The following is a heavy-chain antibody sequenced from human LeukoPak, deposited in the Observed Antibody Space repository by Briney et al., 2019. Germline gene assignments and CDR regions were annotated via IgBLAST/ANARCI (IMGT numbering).Heavy chain of an antibody. D-gene: IGHD2-8*01. CDR3: ARDLVNGGGDHAFDI. Sequence: PSETLSLTCTVSGGSISSSSYYWGWIRQPPGKGLEWIGSIYYSGSTYYNPSLKSRVTISVDTSKNQFSLKLSSVTAADTAVYYCARDLVNGGGDHAFDIWGQRTMGNVS. CDR1: GGSISSSSYY. CDR2: IYYSGST. J-gene: IGHJ3*02. V-gene: IGHV4-39*07.